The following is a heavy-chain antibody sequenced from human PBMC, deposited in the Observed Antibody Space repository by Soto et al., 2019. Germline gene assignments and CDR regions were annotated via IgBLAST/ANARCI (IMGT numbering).Heavy chain of an antibody. Sequence: ASVKVSCKASGYTFTSYGISWVRQAPGQGLEWMGWISAYNGNTNYAQKLQGRVTMTTDTSTSTAYMELRSLRSDDTAVYYCARYNPIAVAGLLLASNYYYYGMDVWGQGTTVTVSS. CDR3: ARYNPIAVAGLLLASNYYYYGMDV. J-gene: IGHJ6*02. V-gene: IGHV1-18*01. CDR1: GYTFTSYG. CDR2: ISAYNGNT. D-gene: IGHD6-19*01.